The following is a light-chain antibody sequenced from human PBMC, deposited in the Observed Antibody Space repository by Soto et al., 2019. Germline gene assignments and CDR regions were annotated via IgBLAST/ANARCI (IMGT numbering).Light chain of an antibody. CDR1: SSNIGNNY. Sequence: VLTQPPSVSSAPGPKVTISCSGSSSNIGNNYVSWYQQLPGTAPKLLIYDNNKRPSGIPDRFSGSKSGTSATLGITGLQTGDEADYYCGTWDSSMSAYVFGTGTKVTVL. V-gene: IGLV1-51*01. CDR3: GTWDSSMSAYV. J-gene: IGLJ1*01. CDR2: DNN.